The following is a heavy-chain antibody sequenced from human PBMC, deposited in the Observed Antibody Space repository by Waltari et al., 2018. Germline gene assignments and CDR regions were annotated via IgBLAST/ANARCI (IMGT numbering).Heavy chain of an antibody. J-gene: IGHJ5*02. CDR2: INAGNGNT. D-gene: IGHD2-15*01. Sequence: QVQLVQSGAEVKKPGASVKVSCKASGYTFTSYAMHWVRQAPGQRLEWMGWINAGNGNTKYSQEVQGRVTITRDTSASTAYMELSSLRSEDMAVYYCARDGYCSGGSCYSSWFDPWGQGTLVTVSS. CDR3: ARDGYCSGGSCYSSWFDP. CDR1: GYTFTSYA. V-gene: IGHV1-3*03.